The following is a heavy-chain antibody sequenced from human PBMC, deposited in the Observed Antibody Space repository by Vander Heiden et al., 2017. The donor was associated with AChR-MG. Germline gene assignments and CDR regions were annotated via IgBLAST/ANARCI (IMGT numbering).Heavy chain of an antibody. V-gene: IGHV3-23*01. Sequence: EVQLLESGGGLVQPGGSLRLSCAASGFTFSSYAMSWVRQAPGKGLEWVSAISGSGGSTYYADAVKGRFTISRDNSKNTLYLQMNSLRAEDTAVYYCAKGRGWAVASLDYWGQGTLVTVSS. J-gene: IGHJ4*02. D-gene: IGHD6-19*01. CDR1: GFTFSSYA. CDR3: AKGRGWAVASLDY. CDR2: ISGSGGST.